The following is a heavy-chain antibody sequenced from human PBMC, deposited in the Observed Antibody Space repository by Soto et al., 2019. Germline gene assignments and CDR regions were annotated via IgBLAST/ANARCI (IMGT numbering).Heavy chain of an antibody. CDR3: AKSTFVVVVPAAMIGYFDY. J-gene: IGHJ4*02. D-gene: IGHD2-2*01. V-gene: IGHV3-23*01. CDR2: ISGSGGST. Sequence: GGSLRLSCAASGFTFSSYAMSWVRQAPGKGLEWVSAISGSGGSTYYADSVKGRFTISRDNSKNTLYLQMNSLRAEDTAVYYCAKSTFVVVVPAAMIGYFDYWGQGTLVTVSS. CDR1: GFTFSSYA.